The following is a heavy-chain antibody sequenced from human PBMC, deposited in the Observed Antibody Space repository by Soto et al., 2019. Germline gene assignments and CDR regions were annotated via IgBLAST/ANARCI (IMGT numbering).Heavy chain of an antibody. D-gene: IGHD2-15*01. CDR2: ISGSGGTI. J-gene: IGHJ6*02. Sequence: GGSLRLSCAASGFTFSSYAMSWVRQAPGKELEWVSAISGSGGTIYYADSVKGRFTISRDNAKNSLYLQMNSLRAEDTAVYYCARDRGGFCSGGSCSYYGMDVWGQGTTVTVSS. CDR3: ARDRGGFCSGGSCSYYGMDV. CDR1: GFTFSSYA. V-gene: IGHV3-23*01.